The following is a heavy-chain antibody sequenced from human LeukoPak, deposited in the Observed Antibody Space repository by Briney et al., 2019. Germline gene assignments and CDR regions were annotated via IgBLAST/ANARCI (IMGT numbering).Heavy chain of an antibody. V-gene: IGHV4-59*08. CDR2: IYYSGST. CDR1: GGSISSYY. Sequence: SETLSLTCTVSGGSISSYYWSWIRQPPGKGLEWIGYIYYSGSTNYNPSLKTRVTISVDTSKNQFSLELTSVTAADTAVFYCARHEPNYYDASGSSYVGRIFEYWGQGSLVSVSS. D-gene: IGHD3-22*01. J-gene: IGHJ4*02. CDR3: ARHEPNYYDASGSSYVGRIFEY.